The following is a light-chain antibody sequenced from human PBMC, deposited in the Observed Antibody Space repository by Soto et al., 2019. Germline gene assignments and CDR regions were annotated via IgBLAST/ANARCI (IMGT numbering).Light chain of an antibody. CDR1: QSVSMH. J-gene: IGKJ3*01. CDR2: DTS. CDR3: HQRGNWPPRFT. Sequence: EIVLTQSPATLSLSPGERATLSCRASQSVSMHLAWYQQKPGQAPRLFTYDTSKRATGIPARFRGSGSGTDFTLTISSLETEDFAVYDCHQRGNWPPRFTFGPGTKVDIK. V-gene: IGKV3-11*01.